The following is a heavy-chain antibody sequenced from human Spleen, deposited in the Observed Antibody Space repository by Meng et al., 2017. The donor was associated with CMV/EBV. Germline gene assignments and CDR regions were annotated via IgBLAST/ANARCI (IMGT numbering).Heavy chain of an antibody. CDR3: ARAGDSSSSHFDY. CDR2: INHSGST. V-gene: IGHV4-34*01. Sequence: QGQLHQWGARLLKPSETLSLTCAFYGGSFSGYDWSWIRQPPGKGLEWIGEINHSGSTNYNPSLKSRVTISVDTSKNQFSLKLSSVTAADTAVYYCARAGDSSSSHFDYWGQGTLVTVSS. CDR1: GGSFSGYD. D-gene: IGHD6-6*01. J-gene: IGHJ4*02.